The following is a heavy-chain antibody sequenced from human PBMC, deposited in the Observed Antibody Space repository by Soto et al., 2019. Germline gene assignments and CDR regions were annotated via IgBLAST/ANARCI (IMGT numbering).Heavy chain of an antibody. D-gene: IGHD6-13*01. J-gene: IGHJ4*02. CDR2: INHSGST. CDR3: ARRRGIAAAGTPFDY. V-gene: IGHV4-34*01. Sequence: PSETLSLTCAVYGGSFSGYYWSWIRQPPGKGLEWIGEINHSGSTNYNPSLKSRVTISVDTSKNQFSLKLSSVTAADTAVYYCARRRGIAAAGTPFDYWGQGTLVTVSS. CDR1: GGSFSGYY.